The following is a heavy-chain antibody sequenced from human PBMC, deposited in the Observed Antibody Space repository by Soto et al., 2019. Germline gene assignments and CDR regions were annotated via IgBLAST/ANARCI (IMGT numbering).Heavy chain of an antibody. CDR3: ARGGIAAAAPPDY. Sequence: QVQLQESGPGLVKPSQTLSLTCTVSGGSISSGGYYGSWIRQHPGKGLEWIGYIYYSWSTYYNPSLKGRVTISVDTSKNQFSLKLSSVTAADTAVYYCARGGIAAAAPPDYWGQGTLVTVSS. CDR2: IYYSWST. CDR1: GGSISSGGYY. D-gene: IGHD6-13*01. J-gene: IGHJ4*02. V-gene: IGHV4-31*03.